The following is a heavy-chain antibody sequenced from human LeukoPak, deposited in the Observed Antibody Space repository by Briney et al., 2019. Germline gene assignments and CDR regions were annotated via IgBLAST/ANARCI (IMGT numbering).Heavy chain of an antibody. J-gene: IGHJ4*02. D-gene: IGHD3-10*01. CDR2: ISRSGGST. CDR1: GFTFSSYA. CDR3: AKGCGSGSYYAPPDY. V-gene: IGHV3-23*01. Sequence: GGSLRLSCAASGFTFSSYAMSWVRQAPGKGLEWVSAISRSGGSTYYADSVKGRFTISRDNSKNTLYLQMNSLRAEDTAVYYCAKGCGSGSYYAPPDYWGQGTLVTVSS.